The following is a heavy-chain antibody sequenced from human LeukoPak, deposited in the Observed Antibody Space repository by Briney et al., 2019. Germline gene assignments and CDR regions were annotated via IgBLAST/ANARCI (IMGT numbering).Heavy chain of an antibody. V-gene: IGHV3-23*01. Sequence: GGSLRLSCAASGFTFSSYGMSWVRQAPGKGLEWVSAISGSGGSTYYADSVKGRFAISRDNSKNTLYLQMNSLRAEDTAVYYCATYGSGSYYNFDYWGQGTPVTVSS. CDR2: ISGSGGST. J-gene: IGHJ4*02. CDR3: ATYGSGSYYNFDY. CDR1: GFTFSSYG. D-gene: IGHD3-10*01.